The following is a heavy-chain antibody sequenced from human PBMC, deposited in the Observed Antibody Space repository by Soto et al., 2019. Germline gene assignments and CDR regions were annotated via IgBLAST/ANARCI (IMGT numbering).Heavy chain of an antibody. Sequence: GASVKVSCKASGYTFTSYYMHWVRQAPGQGLEWMGIINPSGRSTRYAQKFQGRVTMTRDTSTSTVYMELSSLRSEDTAVYYCAREVGSIVVVVAAVSLFDYWGQGTLVTVSS. CDR1: GYTFTSYY. D-gene: IGHD2-15*01. CDR3: AREVGSIVVVVAAVSLFDY. J-gene: IGHJ4*02. CDR2: INPSGRST. V-gene: IGHV1-46*01.